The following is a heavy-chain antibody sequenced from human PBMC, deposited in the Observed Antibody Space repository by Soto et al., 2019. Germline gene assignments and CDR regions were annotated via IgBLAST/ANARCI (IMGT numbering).Heavy chain of an antibody. CDR1: GGSISSGDYY. V-gene: IGHV4-30-4*01. CDR2: IYYSGST. J-gene: IGHJ4*02. D-gene: IGHD2-21*01. CDR3: SRDAWAGGDYIDS. Sequence: PSETLSLTCTVSGGSISSGDYYWSWIRQPPWKGLEWIGYIYYSGSTYYNPSLKSRVTMSVDTSKNRFSLLLSSVTAADTAVYYCSRDAWAGGDYIDSWGQGXLVTVYS.